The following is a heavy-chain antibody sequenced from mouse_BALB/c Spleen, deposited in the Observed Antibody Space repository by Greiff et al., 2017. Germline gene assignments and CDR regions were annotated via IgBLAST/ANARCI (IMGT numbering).Heavy chain of an antibody. Sequence: QVQLQQSGAELAKPGASVKMSCKASGYTFTSYWMHWVKQRPGQGLEWIGYINPSTGYTEYNQKFKDKATLTADKSSSTAYMQLSSLTSEDSAFYYCARHYGSSYGFAYWGQGTLVTVSA. CDR3: ARHYGSSYGFAY. D-gene: IGHD1-1*01. CDR1: GYTFTSYW. CDR2: INPSTGYT. V-gene: IGHV1-7*01. J-gene: IGHJ3*01.